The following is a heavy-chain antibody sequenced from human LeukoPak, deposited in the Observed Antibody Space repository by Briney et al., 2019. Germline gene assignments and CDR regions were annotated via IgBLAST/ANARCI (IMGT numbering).Heavy chain of an antibody. CDR3: AKDSALQWLPLDY. J-gene: IGHJ4*02. V-gene: IGHV3-23*01. CDR2: ISGSGGSR. CDR1: GFTFSSYA. D-gene: IGHD6-19*01. Sequence: GGSLRLSCSASGFTFSSYAMSWVRQAPGKGLEWVSAISGSGGSRYYAVSVKGRFTISRDNSKNTLYLQMNSLRAEDTAVYYCAKDSALQWLPLDYWGQGTLVTVSS.